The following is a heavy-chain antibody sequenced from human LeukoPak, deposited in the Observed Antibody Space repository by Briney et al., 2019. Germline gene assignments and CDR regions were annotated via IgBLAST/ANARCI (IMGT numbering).Heavy chain of an antibody. J-gene: IGHJ4*02. CDR2: IYHSVST. CDR3: ARHQAHSFHFDY. CDR1: GYSINSGYY. D-gene: IGHD3-16*02. V-gene: IGHV4-38-2*01. Sequence: SETLSLTCAVSGYSINSGYYGGWIRQPPGKGLEWIGSIYHSVSTYYNPSLKSRVTISVDTSKNQFSLKLSSVTAADTAVYYCARHQAHSFHFDYWGQGTLVTVSS.